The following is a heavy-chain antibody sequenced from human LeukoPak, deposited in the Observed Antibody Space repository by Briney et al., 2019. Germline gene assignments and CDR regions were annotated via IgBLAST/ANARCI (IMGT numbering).Heavy chain of an antibody. CDR1: GGSFRGYY. CDR3: ARGKLRSYWYFDL. J-gene: IGHJ2*01. Sequence: SETLSLTCAVYGGSFRGYYWSWIRQPPGKGLEWIGEINHSGSTNYNPSLKSRVTISVDTSKNQFSLKLSSVTAADTAVYYCARGKLRSYWYFDLWGRGTLVTVSS. D-gene: IGHD5-12*01. V-gene: IGHV4-34*01. CDR2: INHSGST.